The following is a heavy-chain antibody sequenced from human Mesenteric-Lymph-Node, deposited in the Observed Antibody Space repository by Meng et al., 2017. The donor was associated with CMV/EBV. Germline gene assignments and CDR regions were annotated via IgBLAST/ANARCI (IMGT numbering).Heavy chain of an antibody. V-gene: IGHV1-18*01. J-gene: IGHJ5*02. CDR3: ARGIAAAGRSDNWFDP. Sequence: ASVKVSCKASGYTFTSYGISWVRQAPGQGLEWMGWISAYNGNTNYAQKLQGRVTMTTDTSTSTAYMELSSLRSEDTAVYYCARGIAAAGRSDNWFDPWGQGTLVTVSS. CDR1: GYTFTSYG. D-gene: IGHD6-13*01. CDR2: ISAYNGNT.